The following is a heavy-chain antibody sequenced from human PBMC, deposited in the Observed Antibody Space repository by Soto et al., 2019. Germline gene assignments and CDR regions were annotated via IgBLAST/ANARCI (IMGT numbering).Heavy chain of an antibody. CDR2: IYYTEST. CDR3: AREFSNTPEAFDS. J-gene: IGHJ4*02. Sequence: SETLSLTCTVSGGSVNSDSYYWSWIRQPPGKGLEWTGYIYYTESTNYNPSLESRVTISVDTSRNQFSLKLSSVTAADTAVFYCAREFSNTPEAFDSWGQGALVTVSS. CDR1: GGSVNSDSYY. D-gene: IGHD3-3*02. V-gene: IGHV4-61*01.